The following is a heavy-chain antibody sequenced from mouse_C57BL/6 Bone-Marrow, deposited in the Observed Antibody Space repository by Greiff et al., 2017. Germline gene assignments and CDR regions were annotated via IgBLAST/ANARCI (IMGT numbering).Heavy chain of an antibody. CDR3: AREGLRRGSWFAY. CDR2: INPGSGGT. CDR1: GYAFTNYL. V-gene: IGHV1-54*01. D-gene: IGHD2-4*01. J-gene: IGHJ3*01. Sequence: QVQLKESGAELVRPGTSVKVSCKASGYAFTNYLIEWVKQRPGQGLEWIGVINPGSGGTNYNEKFKGKATLTADKSSSTAYMQLSSPTSEDSAVYFCAREGLRRGSWFAYWGQGTLVTVSA.